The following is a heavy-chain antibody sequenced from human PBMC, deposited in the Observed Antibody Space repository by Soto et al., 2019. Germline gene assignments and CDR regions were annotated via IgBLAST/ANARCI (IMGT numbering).Heavy chain of an antibody. CDR3: ASLIWLGEDCWFDH. D-gene: IGHD3-10*01. V-gene: IGHV4-30-2*01. J-gene: IGHJ5*02. CDR1: GGSISSGGYS. CDR2: IYHSGST. Sequence: PSETLSLTCAVSGGSISSGGYSWSWIRQPPGKGLEWIGYIYHSGSTYYNPSLKSRVTISVDRSKNQFSLKLSYVTAADTAVYYCASLIWLGEDCWFDHWGQGTLVTVSS.